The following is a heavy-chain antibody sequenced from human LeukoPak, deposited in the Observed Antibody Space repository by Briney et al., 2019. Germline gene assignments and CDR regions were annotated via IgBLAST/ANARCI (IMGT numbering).Heavy chain of an antibody. CDR3: AKDPTHYGSGSYLDY. CDR2: ISWNSGSI. V-gene: IGHV3-9*01. D-gene: IGHD3-10*01. CDR1: GFTFDDYA. J-gene: IGHJ4*02. Sequence: PGGSLRLSCAASGFTFDDYAMHWVRQAPGKGLEWVSGISWNSGSIGYADSVKGRFTISRDNAKNSLYLQMNSLRAEDTALYYCAKDPTHYGSGSYLDYWGQGTLVTVSS.